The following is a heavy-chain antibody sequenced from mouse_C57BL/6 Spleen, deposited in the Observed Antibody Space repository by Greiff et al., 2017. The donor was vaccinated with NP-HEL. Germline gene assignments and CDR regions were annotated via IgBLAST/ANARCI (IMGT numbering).Heavy chain of an antibody. CDR3: ARDYGSSSFAY. J-gene: IGHJ3*01. CDR1: GYTFTSYW. V-gene: IGHV1-7*01. Sequence: VKLVESGAELAKPGASVKLSCKASGYTFTSYWMHWVKQRPGQGLEWIGYINPSSGYTKYNQKFQDKATLTAAKSSSTAYMQLSSLTYEDSAVYYCARDYGSSSFAYWGQGTLVTVSA. CDR2: INPSSGYT. D-gene: IGHD1-1*01.